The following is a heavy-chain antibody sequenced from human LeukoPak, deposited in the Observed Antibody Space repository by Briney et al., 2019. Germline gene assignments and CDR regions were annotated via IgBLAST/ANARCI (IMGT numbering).Heavy chain of an antibody. CDR3: ARGSRRVTMVRGVINANRRYYYMDV. V-gene: IGHV1-8*02. J-gene: IGHJ6*03. CDR2: MNPNSGNT. Sequence: ATVRVSCKASRGTFSIYAINWVRQASGQGLEWMGWMNPNSGNTGYAQKFEGRVTMTRNTSRSTAYMELSSLTSEDTAVYYCARGSRRVTMVRGVINANRRYYYMDVWGKGTTVTVSS. CDR1: RGTFSIYA. D-gene: IGHD3-10*01.